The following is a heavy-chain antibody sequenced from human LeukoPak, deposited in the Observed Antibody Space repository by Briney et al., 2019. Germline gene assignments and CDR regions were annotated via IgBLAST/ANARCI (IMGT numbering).Heavy chain of an antibody. V-gene: IGHV1-69*13. Sequence: SVKVSCKASGGTFSSYAISWVRQAPGQGLEWMGGIIPIFGTANYAQKFQGRVTITADESTSTAYMELSSLRSEDTAVYYCARDGAVAGNDFDYWGQGTLVTVSS. CDR2: IIPIFGTA. CDR3: ARDGAVAGNDFDY. D-gene: IGHD6-19*01. J-gene: IGHJ4*02. CDR1: GGTFSSYA.